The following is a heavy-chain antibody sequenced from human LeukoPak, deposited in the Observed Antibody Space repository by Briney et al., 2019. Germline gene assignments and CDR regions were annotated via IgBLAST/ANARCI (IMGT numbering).Heavy chain of an antibody. Sequence: SETLSLTCTVSGGSISSYYWSWIRQPPGKGLEWIGYIYYSGSTNYSPSLKSRVTISVDTSKNQFSLKLSSVTAADTAVYYCARPYSSSLDDAFDIWGQGTMVTVSS. CDR3: ARPYSSSLDDAFDI. V-gene: IGHV4-59*08. CDR1: GGSISSYY. CDR2: IYYSGST. J-gene: IGHJ3*02. D-gene: IGHD6-6*01.